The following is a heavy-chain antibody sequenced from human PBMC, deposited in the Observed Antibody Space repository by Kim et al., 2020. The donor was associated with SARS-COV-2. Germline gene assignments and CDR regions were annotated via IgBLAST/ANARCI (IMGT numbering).Heavy chain of an antibody. Sequence: SLKSRVTISLDTSKNQFSLRLSSMTAADTAVYYCARRRCSITSCPLYFDSWGQGTLVTVSS. J-gene: IGHJ4*02. V-gene: IGHV4-59*08. D-gene: IGHD2-2*01. CDR3: ARRRCSITSCPLYFDS.